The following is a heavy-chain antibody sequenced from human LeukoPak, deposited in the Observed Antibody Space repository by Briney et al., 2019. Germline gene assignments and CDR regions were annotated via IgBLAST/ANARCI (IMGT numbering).Heavy chain of an antibody. V-gene: IGHV3-15*01. J-gene: IGHJ4*02. Sequence: GRSLRLSCAASGFTFSSYAMHWVRQAPGKGLEWVGRIKSKTDGGTTDYAAPVKGRFTISRDDSKNTLHLQMNSLKTEDTAVYYCTTLLYYYDSSGYPRDYWGQGTLVTVSS. CDR3: TTLLYYYDSSGYPRDY. D-gene: IGHD3-22*01. CDR1: GFTFSSYA. CDR2: IKSKTDGGTT.